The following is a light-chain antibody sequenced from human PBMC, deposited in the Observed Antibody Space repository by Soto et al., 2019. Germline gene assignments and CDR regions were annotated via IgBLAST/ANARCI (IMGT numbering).Light chain of an antibody. CDR1: SSNIGHNP. CDR2: SNS. Sequence: QSVLTQPPSASGTPGQRVTISCSGSSSNIGHNPVNWYQQLPGTAPKLLIYSNSHRPSGGPDRFSGSKSGTSASLAISGLQSEDEADYYCAAWDDSRTGSWVFGGGTKLTVL. J-gene: IGLJ3*02. V-gene: IGLV1-44*01. CDR3: AAWDDSRTGSWV.